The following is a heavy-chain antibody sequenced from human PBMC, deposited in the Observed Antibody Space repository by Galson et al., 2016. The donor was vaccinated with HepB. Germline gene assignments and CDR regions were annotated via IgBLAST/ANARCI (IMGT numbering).Heavy chain of an antibody. CDR1: GFTFSSYA. J-gene: IGHJ6*02. Sequence: SLRLSCAASGFTFSSYAMSWVRQAPGKGLEWVSTISNSGYITYYADSVKGRFTISRDNSKNTLYLQMNSLRAEDTAVYYCGKSITIFGVADNGVGVWGQGTTVTVSS. CDR3: GKSITIFGVADNGVGV. D-gene: IGHD3-3*01. V-gene: IGHV3-23*01. CDR2: ISNSGYIT.